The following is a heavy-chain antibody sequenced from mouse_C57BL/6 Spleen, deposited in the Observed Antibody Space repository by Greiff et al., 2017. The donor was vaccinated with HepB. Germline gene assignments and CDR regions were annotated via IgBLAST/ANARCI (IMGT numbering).Heavy chain of an antibody. CDR1: GFTFSSYG. Sequence: EVKLVESGGDLVKPGGSLKLSCAASGFTFSSYGMSWVRQTPDKRLEWVATISSGGSYTYYPDSVKGRFTISRDNAKNTLYLQMSSLKSEDTAMYYCARHRYGSSCPYFDVWGTGATVTVSS. J-gene: IGHJ1*03. CDR3: ARHRYGSSCPYFDV. V-gene: IGHV5-6*01. D-gene: IGHD1-1*01. CDR2: ISSGGSYT.